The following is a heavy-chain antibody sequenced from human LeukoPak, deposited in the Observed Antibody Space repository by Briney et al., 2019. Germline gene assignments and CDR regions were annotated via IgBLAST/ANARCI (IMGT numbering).Heavy chain of an antibody. D-gene: IGHD3-10*02. CDR1: GFTFSSYE. V-gene: IGHV3-48*03. J-gene: IGHJ6*04. CDR2: ISSSGSTI. CDR3: AKLGITMIGGV. Sequence: GGSLRLSCAASGFTFSSYEMNWVRQAPGKGLEWVSYISSSGSTIYYADSVKGGFTISRDNAKNSLYLQMNSLRAEDTAVYYCAKLGITMIGGVWGKGTTVTISS.